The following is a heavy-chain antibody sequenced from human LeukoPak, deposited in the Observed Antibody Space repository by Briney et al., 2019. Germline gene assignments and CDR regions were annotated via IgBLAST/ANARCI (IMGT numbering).Heavy chain of an antibody. CDR3: ARERGNLRGDAFDI. D-gene: IGHD1-26*01. CDR1: VGSISNYY. J-gene: IGHJ3*02. V-gene: IGHV4-4*07. CDR2: IYTSGNT. Sequence: SETLSLTCTVSVGSISNYYWTWIRQPAGKGLEWIGRIYTSGNTNYNPSLNSRVTMSVDTSKNQFSLKLSSVTAADTAVYYCARERGNLRGDAFDIWGQGTMVTVSS.